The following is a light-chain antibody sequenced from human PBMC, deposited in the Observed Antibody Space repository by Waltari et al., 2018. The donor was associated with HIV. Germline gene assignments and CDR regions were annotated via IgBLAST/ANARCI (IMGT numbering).Light chain of an antibody. Sequence: DIQMTQSPSTLSASVGDRVTITCRASQSISSWLAWYQQKPGKAPKLLIYKAYSLESGVPSRFSGSGSGTEFTLTISSLQPDDFATYYCQQYNTYPLFTFGPGTKVDIK. J-gene: IGKJ3*01. V-gene: IGKV1-5*03. CDR1: QSISSW. CDR3: QQYNTYPLFT. CDR2: KAY.